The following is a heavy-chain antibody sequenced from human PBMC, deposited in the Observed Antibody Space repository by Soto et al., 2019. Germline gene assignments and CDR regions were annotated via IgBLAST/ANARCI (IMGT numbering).Heavy chain of an antibody. D-gene: IGHD4-17*01. CDR3: STDPNGDYIGAFDN. J-gene: IGHJ3*02. CDR2: ITGSGGGT. Sequence: EVQLLESGGRLVPPGGSLRLSCAGSRFSFSNYAMTWARQAPGEGLEWVSSITGSGGGTTYADSVKGRFTISRDNSKNLLYLQIDSLRADATAVYYCSTDPNGDYIGAFDNWGQGTMVTVSS. CDR1: RFSFSNYA. V-gene: IGHV3-23*01.